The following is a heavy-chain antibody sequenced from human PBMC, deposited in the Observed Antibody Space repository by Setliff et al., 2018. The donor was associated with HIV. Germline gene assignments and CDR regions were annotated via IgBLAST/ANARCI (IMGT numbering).Heavy chain of an antibody. Sequence: SETLSLTCTVSGDSIGSYYWTWLRQFPGKGLEWIGFIFYTGSTTYNPSLNSRVTISVDTSRNQFTLKLSSVTAADTAVYYCGRQAPVPGVAVTPIDYWGQGTLVTVSS. J-gene: IGHJ4*02. CDR1: GDSIGSYY. CDR2: IFYTGST. D-gene: IGHD3-3*01. CDR3: GRQAPVPGVAVTPIDY. V-gene: IGHV4-59*08.